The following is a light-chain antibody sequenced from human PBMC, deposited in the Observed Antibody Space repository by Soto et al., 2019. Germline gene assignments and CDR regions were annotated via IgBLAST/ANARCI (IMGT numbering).Light chain of an antibody. CDR1: SGHSSYA. CDR3: QTWGTGIRV. J-gene: IGLJ7*01. V-gene: IGLV4-69*01. CDR2: LNSDGIH. Sequence: QAVVTQSPSASASLGASVKLTCTLSSGHSSYAIAWHQQQPEKGPRYLMKLNSDGIHSKGDGIPDRFSGSSSGAERYLTISSLQSEDEADYYCQTWGTGIRVFGGGTQLTVL.